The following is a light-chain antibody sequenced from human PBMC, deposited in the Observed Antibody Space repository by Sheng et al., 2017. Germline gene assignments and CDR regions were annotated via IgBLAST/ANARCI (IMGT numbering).Light chain of an antibody. Sequence: EVVLTQSPATLSVSPGETVTLSCRASQSLDSGLAWYQHKPGQAPRLLIKGTSTRATGVPGRVSGSGSGTDFTLTISTVQSEDFAVYYCQQYNDWPPTFGQGTKVEI. V-gene: IGKV3-15*01. CDR2: GTS. J-gene: IGKJ1*01. CDR1: QSLDSG. CDR3: QQYNDWPPT.